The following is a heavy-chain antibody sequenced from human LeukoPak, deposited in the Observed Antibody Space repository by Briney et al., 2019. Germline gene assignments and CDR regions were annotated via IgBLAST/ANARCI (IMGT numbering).Heavy chain of an antibody. D-gene: IGHD1-14*01. CDR3: ARRNQGAIDY. Sequence: SETLSLTCTVSGGSISSYYWGWIRQPPGKGLEWIGSIYYSGSTYYNPSLKSRVTISVDTSKNQFSLKLSSVTAADTAVYYCARRNQGAIDYWGQGTLVTVSS. J-gene: IGHJ4*02. CDR2: IYYSGST. CDR1: GGSISSYY. V-gene: IGHV4-39*01.